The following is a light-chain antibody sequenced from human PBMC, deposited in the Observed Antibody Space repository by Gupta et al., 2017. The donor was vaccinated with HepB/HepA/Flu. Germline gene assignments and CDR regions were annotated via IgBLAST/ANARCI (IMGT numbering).Light chain of an antibody. J-gene: IGKJ5*01. CDR3: QQYNAWPIA. V-gene: IGKV3-15*01. Sequence: IVMTQSPATLSVSPGERVNLSCKASHSVSSNVAWYQKKRSQAPTLLIYDTSSRATGVPARFSASGSGTEFTLTISSLQSEDFAVYYCQQYNAWPIAFGQGTRLEIK. CDR2: DTS. CDR1: HSVSSN.